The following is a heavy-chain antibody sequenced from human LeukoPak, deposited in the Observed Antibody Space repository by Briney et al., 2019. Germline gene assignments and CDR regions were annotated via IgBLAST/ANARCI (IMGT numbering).Heavy chain of an antibody. V-gene: IGHV3-23*01. CDR3: AKRDRPCSGDCSAPYYFDY. Sequence: GGSLRLSCAASGFTFSSYAMSWVRQAPGKGLEWVSSISSSGANTYYADSVKGRSTISRDNSKNTLYLQMSSLRVEDTAVYYCAKRDRPCSGDCSAPYYFDYWGQGTLVTVSS. CDR1: GFTFSSYA. D-gene: IGHD2-21*02. J-gene: IGHJ4*02. CDR2: ISSSGANT.